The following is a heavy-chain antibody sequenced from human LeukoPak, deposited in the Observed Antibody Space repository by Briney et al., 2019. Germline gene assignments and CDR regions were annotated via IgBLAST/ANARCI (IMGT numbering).Heavy chain of an antibody. Sequence: SETLSLTCTVSGGSISGFYWSWIRQPPGKGLEWIGYIYYSGSTNYNPSLKSRVTISVDTSKNQFSLKLSSVTAADTAVYYCARGLERDAFDIWGQGTMVTVSS. CDR2: IYYSGST. CDR1: GGSISGFY. D-gene: IGHD1-1*01. J-gene: IGHJ3*02. CDR3: ARGLERDAFDI. V-gene: IGHV4-59*01.